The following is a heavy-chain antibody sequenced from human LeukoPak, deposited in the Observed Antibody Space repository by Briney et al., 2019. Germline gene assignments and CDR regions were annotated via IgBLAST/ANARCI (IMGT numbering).Heavy chain of an antibody. CDR2: IYYSGST. Sequence: SETLSLTCTVSGGSISSYYWGWIRQPPGKGLEWIGSIYYSGSTYYNPSLKSRVTISVDTSKNQFSLKLSSVTAADTAVYYCARLLRYYDSSGRYYFDYWGQGTLVTVSS. CDR1: GGSISSYY. CDR3: ARLLRYYDSSGRYYFDY. V-gene: IGHV4-39*01. D-gene: IGHD3-22*01. J-gene: IGHJ4*02.